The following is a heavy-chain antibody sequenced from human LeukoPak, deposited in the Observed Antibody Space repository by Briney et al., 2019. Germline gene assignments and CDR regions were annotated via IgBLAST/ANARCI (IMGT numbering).Heavy chain of an antibody. CDR3: ARERDYYDRDGYPNNWFDP. Sequence: ASVKVSCKASGYTFTNYVMSWVRQAPGQSFEWMGWINADNGNTKYSQKFQGRVTITIDTSASTAYMELRSLKSEDTAVYYCARERDYYDRDGYPNNWFDPWGQGTLVTVSS. CDR2: INADNGNT. D-gene: IGHD3-22*01. J-gene: IGHJ5*02. CDR1: GYTFTNYV. V-gene: IGHV1-3*01.